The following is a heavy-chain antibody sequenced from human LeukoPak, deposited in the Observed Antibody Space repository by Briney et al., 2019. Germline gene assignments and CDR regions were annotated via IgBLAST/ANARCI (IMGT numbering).Heavy chain of an antibody. CDR2: MNPNSGNT. CDR1: GYTFTSYD. V-gene: IGHV1-8*01. J-gene: IGHJ4*02. D-gene: IGHD3-22*01. Sequence: GASVKVSCKASGYTFTSYDINWVRQATGQGLEWMGWMNPNSGNTGYAQKFRGRVTMTRNTSISTAYMELSSLRSEDTAVYYCARTTITMIALFYYWGQGTLVTVSS. CDR3: ARTTITMIALFYY.